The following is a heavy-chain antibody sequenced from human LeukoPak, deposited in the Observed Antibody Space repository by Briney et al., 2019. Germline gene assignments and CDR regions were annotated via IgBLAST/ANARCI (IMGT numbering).Heavy chain of an antibody. Sequence: GESLKTSCQGSGYSFSSFYIGWVRQLPGKGLEWMGNIFPADSDTTYSPSFQGQVTMSADKSISTAYLQWSSLKASDTAMYYCARRYYDKRAFDIWGQGTMVTVSS. CDR2: IFPADSDT. D-gene: IGHD3-22*01. CDR1: GYSFSSFY. V-gene: IGHV5-51*01. J-gene: IGHJ3*02. CDR3: ARRYYDKRAFDI.